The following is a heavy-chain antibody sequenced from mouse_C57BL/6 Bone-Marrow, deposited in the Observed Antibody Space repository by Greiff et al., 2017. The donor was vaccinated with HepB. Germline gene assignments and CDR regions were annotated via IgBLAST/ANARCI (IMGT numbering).Heavy chain of an antibody. J-gene: IGHJ4*01. V-gene: IGHV1-78*01. CDR3: ARRGHYYGSSSEVYYAMDY. D-gene: IGHD1-1*01. Sequence: QVQLKESDAELVKPGASVKISCKVSGYTFTDHTIHWMKQRPEQGLEWIGYIYPRDGSTKYNEKFKGKATLTADKSSSTAYMQLNSLTSEDSAVYFCARRGHYYGSSSEVYYAMDYWGQGTSVTVSS. CDR1: GYTFTDHT. CDR2: IYPRDGST.